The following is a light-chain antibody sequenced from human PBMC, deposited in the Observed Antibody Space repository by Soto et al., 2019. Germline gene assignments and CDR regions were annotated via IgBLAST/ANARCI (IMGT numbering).Light chain of an antibody. CDR2: KAS. Sequence: DIQMTQSPSTLSASVGDRVTITCRASQSISSWLAWYQQKPGKAPKLLIYKASSLESGVPSRFSGSGSGTEFTLTLSSLQPDDFATYYCQQYNSYWTCGQGTKVDI. J-gene: IGKJ1*01. V-gene: IGKV1-5*03. CDR3: QQYNSYWT. CDR1: QSISSW.